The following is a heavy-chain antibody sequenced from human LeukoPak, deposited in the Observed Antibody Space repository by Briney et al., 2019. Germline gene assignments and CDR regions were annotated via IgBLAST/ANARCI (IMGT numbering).Heavy chain of an antibody. V-gene: IGHV3-53*01. D-gene: IGHD3-22*01. J-gene: IGHJ4*02. Sequence: GGSLRLSCAASGFTVSSNYMTWVRQAPGKGLEWVSVIYSNNTTFYADSVKGRFTISRDKSKNTLYLQMNSLRAEDTAVYYCARGITVMMVAPGYWGQGTLVTVSS. CDR3: ARGITVMMVAPGY. CDR1: GFTVSSNY. CDR2: IYSNNTT.